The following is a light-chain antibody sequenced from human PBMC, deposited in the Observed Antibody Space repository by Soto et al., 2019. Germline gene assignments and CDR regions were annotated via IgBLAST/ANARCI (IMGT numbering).Light chain of an antibody. Sequence: QSALTQPASVSGSPGQSITISCTGISSDVGAYNYLSWYQQHPGKAPKLMIYEVSNRPSGVSNRFSGSKSGNTASLTISGLQAEDEADYYCSSYTSSTTLVFGGGTKLTVL. CDR3: SSYTSSTTLV. J-gene: IGLJ2*01. CDR2: EVS. CDR1: SSDVGAYNY. V-gene: IGLV2-14*01.